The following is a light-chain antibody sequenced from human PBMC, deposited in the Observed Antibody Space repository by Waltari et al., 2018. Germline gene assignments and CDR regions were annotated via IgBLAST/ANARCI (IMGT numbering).Light chain of an antibody. CDR2: EVS. J-gene: IGLJ1*01. CDR1: SSDIGGYKY. V-gene: IGLV2-8*01. Sequence: QSALTQPPSASGSPGQSVTIPCPGTSSDIGGYKYVSWYRQHPGKGPKLLIYEVSKRPSGVPNRFSGSKSGNTASLTVSGLQAEDEADYYCSSYAGSNNLVFGTGTKVTVL. CDR3: SSYAGSNNLV.